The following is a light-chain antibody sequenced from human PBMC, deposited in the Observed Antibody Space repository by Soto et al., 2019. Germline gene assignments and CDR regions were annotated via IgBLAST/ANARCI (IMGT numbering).Light chain of an antibody. CDR3: QDYGTSAPWT. CDR1: QTIRGNE. CDR2: RGS. J-gene: IGKJ1*01. V-gene: IGKV3-20*01. Sequence: VLTQSPGTLSLSPGERTTLSCRASQTIRGNELAWYQQKPGQPPRLLIYRGSSRAPGIPDRFSGRGSGTAFTLTISRLEPEDFAVYYCQDYGTSAPWTFGQGTRVEIK.